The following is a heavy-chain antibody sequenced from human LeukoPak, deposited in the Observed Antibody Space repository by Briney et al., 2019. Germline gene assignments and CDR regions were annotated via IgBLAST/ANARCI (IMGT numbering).Heavy chain of an antibody. D-gene: IGHD3-10*01. CDR3: AKDPSTGNDAFDI. CDR2: ISGSGGST. J-gene: IGHJ3*02. CDR1: GFTFSTNA. V-gene: IGHV3-23*01. Sequence: GGSLRLSCEASGFTFSTNAMSWVRQAPGKGLEWVSAISGSGGSTYYADSVKGRFTISRDNSKNTLYLQMNSLRAEDTAVYYCAKDPSTGNDAFDIWGQGTMVTVSS.